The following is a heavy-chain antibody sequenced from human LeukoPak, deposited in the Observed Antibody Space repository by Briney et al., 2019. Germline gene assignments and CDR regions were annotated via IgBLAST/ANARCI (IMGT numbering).Heavy chain of an antibody. D-gene: IGHD2-2*01. CDR2: TNPNSGNT. J-gene: IGHJ5*02. CDR1: GYTFTSYD. Sequence: ASVKVSCKASGYTFTSYDINWVRQATGQGFEWMGWTNPNSGNTGYAQKFQGRVTITRNTSISTAYMELSSLRSEDTAVYYCARGGDLPIVPAAINWFDPWGQGTLVTVSS. CDR3: ARGGDLPIVPAAINWFDP. V-gene: IGHV1-8*03.